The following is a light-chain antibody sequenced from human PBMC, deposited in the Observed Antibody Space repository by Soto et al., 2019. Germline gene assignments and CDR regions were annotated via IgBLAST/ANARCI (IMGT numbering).Light chain of an antibody. CDR1: NIDSRT. CDR3: QVWDNVDDHIYV. V-gene: IGLV3-21*02. CDR2: DNS. J-gene: IGLJ1*01. Sequence: SDERTQPPSVSVAPGQTATISCGENNIDSRTVHWYQQKPGQAPLLVVYDNSFRPSGIPNRFSGSNSGNTATLTISRVEAGDEADYYCQVWDNVDDHIYVFGTGTKVTVL.